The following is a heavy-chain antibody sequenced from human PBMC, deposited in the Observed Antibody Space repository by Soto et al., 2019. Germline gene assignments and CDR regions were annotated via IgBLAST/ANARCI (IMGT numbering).Heavy chain of an antibody. V-gene: IGHV3-30-3*01. J-gene: IGHJ4*02. Sequence: GGSLRLSCAASGFTFSSYAMHWVRQAPGKGLEWVAVISYDGSNKYYADSVKGRFTISRDNSKDTLYLQMNSLRAEDTAVYYCARGSALIGLDYWGQGTPVTVSS. D-gene: IGHD3-22*01. CDR1: GFTFSSYA. CDR3: ARGSALIGLDY. CDR2: ISYDGSNK.